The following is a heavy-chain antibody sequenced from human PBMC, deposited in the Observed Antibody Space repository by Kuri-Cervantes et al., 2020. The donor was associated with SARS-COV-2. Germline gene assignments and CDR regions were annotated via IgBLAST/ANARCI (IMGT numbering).Heavy chain of an antibody. D-gene: IGHD3-10*01. CDR1: GGSISSYY. J-gene: IGHJ4*02. Sequence: SETLSLTCTVSGGSISSYYWSWIRQPPGKGLEWIGSIYHSGSTYYNPSLKSRVTISVDTSKNQFSLKLSSVTAADTAVYYCARESYYGSGSYYDYWGQGTLVTVAS. CDR2: IYHSGST. CDR3: ARESYYGSGSYYDY. V-gene: IGHV4-38-2*02.